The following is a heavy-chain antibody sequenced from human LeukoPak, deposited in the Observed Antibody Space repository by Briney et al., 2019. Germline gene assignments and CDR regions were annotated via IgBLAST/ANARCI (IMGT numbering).Heavy chain of an antibody. D-gene: IGHD6-19*01. CDR1: GFAFTISS. Sequence: GGSLRLSCAASGFAFTISSMSWVRQAPGKGLEWVSTFNGDGVNTYYTGSVWGRFTISRDNSKNTLYLQMNSLRAEDTAIYYCAKGGDTRSGWYIDYWGQGTLVTVSS. CDR3: AKGGDTRSGWYIDY. V-gene: IGHV3-23*01. J-gene: IGHJ4*02. CDR2: FNGDGVNT.